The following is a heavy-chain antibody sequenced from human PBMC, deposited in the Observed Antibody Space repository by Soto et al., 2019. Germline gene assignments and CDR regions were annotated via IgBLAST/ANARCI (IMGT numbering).Heavy chain of an antibody. CDR3: ARGVVAAHNAFDI. CDR1: GGTFSSYA. Sequence: SVKVSCKASGGTFSSYAISWVRQAPGQGLEWMGGIIPIFGTANYAQKFQGRVTITADESTSTAYMELSSLRSEDTAVYYCARGVVAAHNAFDIWGQGTMVTVSS. D-gene: IGHD2-15*01. CDR2: IIPIFGTA. V-gene: IGHV1-69*13. J-gene: IGHJ3*02.